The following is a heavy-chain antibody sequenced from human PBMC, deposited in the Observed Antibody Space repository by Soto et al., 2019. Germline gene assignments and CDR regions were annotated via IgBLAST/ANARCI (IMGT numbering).Heavy chain of an antibody. CDR2: IIPILGIA. Sequence: SVKVSCKASGGTFSICTIIWVRQAPGQGLEWMGRIIPILGIANYAQKFQGRVTITADKSTSTAYMELSSLRSEDTAVYYCARDYYYGSGSYPFFDPWGQGTLVTVSS. J-gene: IGHJ5*02. CDR1: GGTFSICT. V-gene: IGHV1-69*04. D-gene: IGHD3-10*01. CDR3: ARDYYYGSGSYPFFDP.